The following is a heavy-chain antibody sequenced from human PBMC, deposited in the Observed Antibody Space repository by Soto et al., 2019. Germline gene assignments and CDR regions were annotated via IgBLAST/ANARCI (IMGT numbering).Heavy chain of an antibody. CDR1: GGTFSSYA. Sequence: QVQLVQSGAEVKKPGSSVKVSCKASGGTFSSYAISWVRQAPGQGLEWMGGIIPIFGTANYAQKFQGRVTITADESTSTAYMELSSLRSEDTAVYYCARVQGGYCSGGSCYPASNNYCMDVWGQGTTVTVSS. D-gene: IGHD2-15*01. V-gene: IGHV1-69*12. CDR3: ARVQGGYCSGGSCYPASNNYCMDV. J-gene: IGHJ6*02. CDR2: IIPIFGTA.